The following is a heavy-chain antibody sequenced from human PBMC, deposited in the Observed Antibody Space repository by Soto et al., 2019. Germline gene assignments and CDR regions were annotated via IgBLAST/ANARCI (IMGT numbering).Heavy chain of an antibody. Sequence: QVQLVESGGGVVQPGRSLRLSCAASGFTFSSYAMHWVRQAPGKGLEWVAVISYDGSNKNHVDTVKGRFTISRDNSKNTLYLQMNSLRAEDTAVYYCARGYDFWSGYYYPYGMDVWGQGTTVTVSS. D-gene: IGHD3-3*01. CDR2: ISYDGSNK. CDR3: ARGYDFWSGYYYPYGMDV. CDR1: GFTFSSYA. V-gene: IGHV3-30-3*01. J-gene: IGHJ6*02.